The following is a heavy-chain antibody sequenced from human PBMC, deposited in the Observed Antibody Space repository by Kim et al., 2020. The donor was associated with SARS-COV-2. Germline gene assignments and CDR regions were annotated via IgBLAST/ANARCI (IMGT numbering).Heavy chain of an antibody. CDR3: AKGGAAGVRFLEWLWYFDL. CDR1: GFTFSSYA. J-gene: IGHJ2*01. CDR2: ISGSGGST. V-gene: IGHV3-23*01. Sequence: GGSLRLSCAASGFTFSSYAMSWVRQAPGKGLEWVSAISGSGGSTYYADSVKGRFTISRDNSKNTLYLQMNSLRAEDTAVYYCAKGGAAGVRFLEWLWYFDLWGRGTLVTVSS. D-gene: IGHD3-3*01.